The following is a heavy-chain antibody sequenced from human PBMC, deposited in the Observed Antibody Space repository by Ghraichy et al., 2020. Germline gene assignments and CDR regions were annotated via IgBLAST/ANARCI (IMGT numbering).Heavy chain of an antibody. CDR1: GFTFSIYA. CDR2: ISGNGAKT. CDR3: AKDPFDS. Sequence: GGSLRLSCAASGFTFSIYAMTWVRQSPGKGLEWVSCISGNGAKTYNADSVKGRFTISRDNSKNMAYLQMNNLRAEDTAVYYCAKDPFDSWGQGTLITVSS. J-gene: IGHJ4*02. V-gene: IGHV3-23*01.